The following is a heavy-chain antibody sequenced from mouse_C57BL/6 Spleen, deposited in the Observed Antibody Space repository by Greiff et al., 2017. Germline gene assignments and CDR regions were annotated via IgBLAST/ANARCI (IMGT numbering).Heavy chain of an antibody. V-gene: IGHV1-4*01. CDR2: INPSSGYT. D-gene: IGHD2-4*01. Sequence: QVQLQQSGAELARPGASVKMSCKASGYTFTSYTMHWVQQRPGQGLEWIGYINPSSGYTKYNQKFKDKATLTADKSSSTAYMQLSSLTSEDSAVXDCARWGDYDGYFDYWGTGTTLTVSS. CDR3: ARWGDYDGYFDY. J-gene: IGHJ2*01. CDR1: GYTFTSYT.